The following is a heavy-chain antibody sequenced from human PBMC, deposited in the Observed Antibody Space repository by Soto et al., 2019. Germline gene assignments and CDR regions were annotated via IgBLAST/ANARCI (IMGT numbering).Heavy chain of an antibody. CDR3: ARRQVADHYYYYGMDV. J-gene: IGHJ6*02. D-gene: IGHD6-19*01. Sequence: SQPLSLTCAISGDSVSSNSAAWNWIRQSPSRGLEWLGRTYYRSKWYNDYAVSVKSRITINPDTSKNQFSLQLNSVTPEDTAVYYCARRQVADHYYYYGMDVWGQGTTVTVSS. CDR1: GDSVSSNSAA. CDR2: TYYRSKWYN. V-gene: IGHV6-1*01.